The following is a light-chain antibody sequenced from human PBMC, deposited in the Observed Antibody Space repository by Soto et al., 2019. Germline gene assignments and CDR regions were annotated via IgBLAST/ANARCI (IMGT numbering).Light chain of an antibody. J-gene: IGKJ5*01. CDR2: GAS. V-gene: IGKV3-15*01. Sequence: EIVMTQSPATLSVSPGERATLSCRASQSVSSNLAWYQQKPGQAPRLLIYGASTRATGIPARFSGSGSGAEFTLTISSLQSEDFAVYYCQQYNIWPSITFGQGTRLEIK. CDR1: QSVSSN. CDR3: QQYNIWPSIT.